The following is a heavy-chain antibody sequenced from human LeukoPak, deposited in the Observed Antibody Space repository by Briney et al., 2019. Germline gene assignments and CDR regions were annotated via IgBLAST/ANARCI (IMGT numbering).Heavy chain of an antibody. V-gene: IGHV4-30-2*01. CDR2: IYHSGST. CDR3: AADYTSRSYRFDH. Sequence: PSQTLSLTCAVSGASISSGDYSWGWLRQPPGTGLEWIGYIYHSGSTTYNPSLKSRLTISLDRSKNQISLKVNSVTAADTAVYYCAADYTSRSYRFDHWGQGTLVTVSS. CDR1: GASISSGDYS. J-gene: IGHJ4*02. D-gene: IGHD3-10*01.